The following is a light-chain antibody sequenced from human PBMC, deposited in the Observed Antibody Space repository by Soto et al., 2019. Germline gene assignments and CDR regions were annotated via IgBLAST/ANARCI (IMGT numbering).Light chain of an antibody. Sequence: ENVLTQSPGTLSLSPGERATLSCRASESVSSSYLAWYQQKPGQAPRPLMYGASSRATGTPARFSGSGSGTDVTRTISRLEPEDLAVYYCQQYDNWGTFGPGIKVDIK. J-gene: IGKJ3*01. V-gene: IGKV3-20*01. CDR3: QQYDNWGT. CDR1: ESVSSSY. CDR2: GAS.